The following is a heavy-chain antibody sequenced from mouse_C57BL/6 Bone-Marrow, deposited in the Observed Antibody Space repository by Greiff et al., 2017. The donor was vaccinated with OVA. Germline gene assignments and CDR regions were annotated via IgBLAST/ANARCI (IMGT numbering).Heavy chain of an antibody. J-gene: IGHJ2*01. V-gene: IGHV5-6*01. D-gene: IGHD4-1*01. CDR3: ARRRLDFDY. Sequence: EVQGVESGGDLVKPGGSLKLSCAASGFTFSSYGMSWVRQTTDKRLEWVATISSGGSYTYYPDSVKGRFTISRDNAKNTLYLQMSSLKSEDTAMYYCARRRLDFDYWGQGTTLTVSS. CDR2: ISSGGSYT. CDR1: GFTFSSYG.